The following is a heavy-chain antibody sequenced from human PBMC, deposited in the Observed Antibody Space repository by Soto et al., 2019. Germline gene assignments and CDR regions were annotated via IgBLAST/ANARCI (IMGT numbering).Heavy chain of an antibody. CDR1: GFTFNNAW. Sequence: GGSLRLSCTASGFTFNNAWMYWVRQAPGKGLEWVGRIKSKTDGGSTDYAAPVKGRFTMSRDDSKNTLFLQLNSLTTEDTAIYYCTTDLLWFGQLLSLGSWGQGTLVTVSS. J-gene: IGHJ5*02. V-gene: IGHV3-15*01. D-gene: IGHD3-10*01. CDR3: TTDLLWFGQLLSLGS. CDR2: IKSKTDGGST.